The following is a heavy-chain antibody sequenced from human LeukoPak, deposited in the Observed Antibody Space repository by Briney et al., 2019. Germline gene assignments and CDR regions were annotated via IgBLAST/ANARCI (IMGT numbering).Heavy chain of an antibody. V-gene: IGHV4-59*01. CDR3: ARGADPGDVDTAMVSFDY. CDR2: IYYSGST. J-gene: IGHJ4*02. CDR1: GGSISSYY. Sequence: SETLSLTCTVSGGSISSYYWSWIRQPPGKGLEWIGYIYYSGSTNYNPSLKSRVTISVDTSKNQFSLKLSSVTAADTAVYYGARGADPGDVDTAMVSFDYWAREPWSPSPQ. D-gene: IGHD5-18*01.